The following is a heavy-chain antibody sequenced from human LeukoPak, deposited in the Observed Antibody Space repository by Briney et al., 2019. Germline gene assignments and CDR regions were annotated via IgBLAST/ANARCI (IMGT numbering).Heavy chain of an antibody. J-gene: IGHJ3*02. Sequence: PGGSLRLSCAASGFTFSSYGMHWVRQAPGKGLEWVAFIRYDEINKFYADSVKGRFTISRDNSKNTLYLQMNSLRAEDTAVYYCARDYEDAFDIWGQGTMVTVSS. CDR2: IRYDEINK. V-gene: IGHV3-30*02. CDR1: GFTFSSYG. D-gene: IGHD3-16*01. CDR3: ARDYEDAFDI.